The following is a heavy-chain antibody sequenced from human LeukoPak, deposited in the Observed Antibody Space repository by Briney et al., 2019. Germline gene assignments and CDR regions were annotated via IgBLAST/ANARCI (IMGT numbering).Heavy chain of an antibody. V-gene: IGHV1-2*02. CDR1: GYTFTGYY. D-gene: IGHD4-17*01. J-gene: IGHJ4*02. CDR2: INPNSGGT. Sequence: ASVKVSCKASGYTFTGYYMHWVRQAPGQGLEWMGWINPNSGGTDYAQKFQGRVTMTRDTSISTAYMELSRLRSDDTAVYYCAREPPTTGYFDYWGQGTLVTVSS. CDR3: AREPPTTGYFDY.